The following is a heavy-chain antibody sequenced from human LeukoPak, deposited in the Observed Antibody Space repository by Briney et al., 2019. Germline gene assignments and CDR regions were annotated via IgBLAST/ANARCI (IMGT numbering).Heavy chain of an antibody. V-gene: IGHV3-30-3*01. CDR2: ISYDGSNK. D-gene: IGHD5-18*01. CDR3: AREELGRGYSYGFDY. J-gene: IGHJ4*02. CDR1: GFTFSSYA. Sequence: GGSLRLSCAASGFTFSSYAMHWVRQAPGKGLEWVAVISYDGSNKYYADSVKGRFTISRDNSKNTLYLQMNSLRAEDTAVYYCAREELGRGYSYGFDYWGQGTLVTVSS.